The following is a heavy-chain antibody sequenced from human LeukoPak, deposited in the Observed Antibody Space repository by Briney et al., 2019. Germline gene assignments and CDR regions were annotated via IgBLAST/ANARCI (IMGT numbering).Heavy chain of an antibody. CDR1: GFTVSGNY. CDR3: ARGLLTARARDAFDI. J-gene: IGHJ3*02. V-gene: IGHV3-53*01. Sequence: GGSLRLSCAASGFTVSGNYMSWVRQSPQKGLEWVSLIYSGTKTYYADSVKGRFTISRDNSKNTLYLQMNSLRAEDTAVYYCARGLLTARARDAFDIWGQGTMVTISS. D-gene: IGHD7-27*01. CDR2: IYSGTKT.